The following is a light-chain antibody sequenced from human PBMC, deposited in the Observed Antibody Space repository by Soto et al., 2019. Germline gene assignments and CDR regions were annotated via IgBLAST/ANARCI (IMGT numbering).Light chain of an antibody. CDR1: RSNIGRNT. Sequence: QSVVTQPPSASGTPGQRVAISCSGGRSNIGRNTVNWYQQLPGTAPKLLIFSNNQRPSGVPDRFSGSKSDTSASLAISGLQSEDEGYYYCALWDDSLNGWVFGGGTKLTVL. CDR3: ALWDDSLNGWV. CDR2: SNN. V-gene: IGLV1-44*01. J-gene: IGLJ2*01.